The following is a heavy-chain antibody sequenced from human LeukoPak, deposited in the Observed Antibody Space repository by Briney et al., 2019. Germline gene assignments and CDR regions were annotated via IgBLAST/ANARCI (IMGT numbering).Heavy chain of an antibody. CDR3: ARDGGNSYEIDY. V-gene: IGHV3-48*01. Sequence: GGSLRLSCVVSGFPFTNNPMNWVRQAPGKGLEWVSYISNDTTTTYYAESVKGRFTISRDNAKNSLYLQMNSLRVEDTAVYYCARDGGNSYEIDYWGQGILVTVSS. CDR1: GFPFTNNP. D-gene: IGHD5-18*01. J-gene: IGHJ4*02. CDR2: ISNDTTTT.